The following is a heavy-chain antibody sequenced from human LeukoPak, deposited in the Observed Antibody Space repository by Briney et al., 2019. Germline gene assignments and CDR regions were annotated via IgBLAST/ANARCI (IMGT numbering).Heavy chain of an antibody. CDR2: ISGSRNNI. Sequence: GGSLRLSCAASGFTFSSYSMNWVRQAPGKGLEWVSYISGSRNNIYYADSVKGRFTISRDNAKNSLYLQMYSLRDEDTAVYYCARDQFFAFDIWGQGTMVAVSS. D-gene: IGHD3-3*01. CDR1: GFTFSSYS. J-gene: IGHJ3*02. V-gene: IGHV3-48*02. CDR3: ARDQFFAFDI.